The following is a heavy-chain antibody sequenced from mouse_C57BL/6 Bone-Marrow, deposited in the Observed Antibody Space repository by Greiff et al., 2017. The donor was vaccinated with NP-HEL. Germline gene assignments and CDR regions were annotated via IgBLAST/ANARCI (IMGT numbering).Heavy chain of an antibody. V-gene: IGHV5-17*01. CDR2: ISSGSRTI. CDR3: ARDGYYPAWFAY. CDR1: GFTFSDYV. Sequence: EVNVVESGGGLVKPGGSLKLSCAASGFTFSDYVMHWFRPAPETGLAWVAYISSGSRTIYYADTVKGRFTISRDNAKNTLFLQMTSLRSEDTAMYYCARDGYYPAWFAYWGQGTLVTVSA. J-gene: IGHJ3*01. D-gene: IGHD2-3*01.